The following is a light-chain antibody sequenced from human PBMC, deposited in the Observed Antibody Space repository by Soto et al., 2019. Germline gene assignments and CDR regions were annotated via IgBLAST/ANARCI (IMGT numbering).Light chain of an antibody. CDR3: QQYTSSLNT. CDR1: QTVSSNY. Sequence: EIVLTQSPGTLSLSPGERATLCCRASQTVSSNYLAWCQQRPGQPPRLPIYGASNRATGIPDRFSGSGSGTDFTLTLSRLEPEDFSVYYCQQYTSSLNTFGQGTQVDI. J-gene: IGKJ1*01. CDR2: GAS. V-gene: IGKV3-20*01.